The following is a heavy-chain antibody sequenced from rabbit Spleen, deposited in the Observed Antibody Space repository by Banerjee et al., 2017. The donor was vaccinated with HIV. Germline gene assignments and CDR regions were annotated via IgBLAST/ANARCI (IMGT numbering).Heavy chain of an antibody. CDR3: ARSINWANRALNL. CDR1: GFSFSSIDY. V-gene: IGHV1S45*01. CDR2: IAGSSSGFT. Sequence: EQLEESGGGLVQPEGSLTLTCTASGFSFSSIDYICWVRQAPGKGLEWISCIAGSSSGFTYSATWAKGRFTISKTSSTTVTLQMTSLTAADTATYFCARSINWANRALNLWGQGTLVTVS. J-gene: IGHJ4*01. D-gene: IGHD1-1*01.